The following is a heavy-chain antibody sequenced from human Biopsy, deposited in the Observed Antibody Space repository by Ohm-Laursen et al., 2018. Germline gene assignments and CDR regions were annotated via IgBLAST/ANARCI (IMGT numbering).Heavy chain of an antibody. J-gene: IGHJ6*02. V-gene: IGHV3-7*01. CDR3: VRGRSMDV. Sequence: SLRLSCAASGFTFSNAWMSWVRQAPGKGLEWVAMIKQDGSEDYYVDSVKGRFTISRDNAQKSLDLQLNSLRAEDTAVYYCVRGRSMDVWGQGTTVTVSS. CDR1: GFTFSNAW. CDR2: IKQDGSED.